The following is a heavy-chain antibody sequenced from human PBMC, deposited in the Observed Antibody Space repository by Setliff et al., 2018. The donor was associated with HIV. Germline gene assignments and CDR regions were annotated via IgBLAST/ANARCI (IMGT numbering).Heavy chain of an antibody. V-gene: IGHV4-61*09. J-gene: IGHJ2*01. D-gene: IGHD1-26*01. CDR2: IYSTGGT. Sequence: SETLSLTCSVSGGSIRSGSYYWSWIRQPAGKGLEWIVHIYSTGGTRYNPSLESRLTILVDTSRNQFSLNLSSVTAADTAVYYCARAAYSGTYVWEPATDLWGRGTLVTVSS. CDR3: ARAAYSGTYVWEPATDL. CDR1: GGSIRSGSYY.